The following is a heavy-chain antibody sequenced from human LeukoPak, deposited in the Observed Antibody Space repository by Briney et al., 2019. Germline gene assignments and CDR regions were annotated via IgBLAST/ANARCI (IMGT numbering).Heavy chain of an antibody. CDR3: AKSGRPESGLFDY. CDR2: ISGSGGST. D-gene: IGHD1-14*01. Sequence: PGGSLRLSCAASGFTFSSYAMSWVRQAPGKGLEWVSAISGSGGSTYYADSVKGRFTISRDNSENTLYLQMNSLRAEDTAVYYCAKSGRPESGLFDYWGQGTLVTVSS. V-gene: IGHV3-23*01. J-gene: IGHJ4*02. CDR1: GFTFSSYA.